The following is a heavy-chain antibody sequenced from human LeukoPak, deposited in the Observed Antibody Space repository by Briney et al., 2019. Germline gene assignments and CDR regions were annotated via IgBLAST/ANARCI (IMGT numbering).Heavy chain of an antibody. CDR2: INPHGGNT. V-gene: IGHV1-8*01. Sequence: ASVKVSCKASGYTFTTYDINWVRQAAGQGLEWMGWINPHGGNTRYAQKFRGRVTMIRNTSISTAYMELSSLRYEDTAVYYCARGLYYYDTSGHGHYNMDVWGKGTTVTISS. CDR1: GYTFTTYD. CDR3: ARGLYYYDTSGHGHYNMDV. J-gene: IGHJ6*03. D-gene: IGHD3-22*01.